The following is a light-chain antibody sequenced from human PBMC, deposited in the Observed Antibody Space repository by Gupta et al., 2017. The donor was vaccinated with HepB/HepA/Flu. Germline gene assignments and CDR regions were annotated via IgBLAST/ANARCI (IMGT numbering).Light chain of an antibody. J-gene: IGLJ1*01. CDR2: KDT. Sequence: SPELTQPPSVSVSPGQTARITCSGDVLPNQYAYWYQQKPGQAPVLIVYKDTERPPGTPERFSGSSSGATVTLTISGVQAEDEADYDCQSADSSGTFYVFGTGTKVSIL. CDR1: VLPNQY. CDR3: QSADSSGTFYV. V-gene: IGLV3-25*03.